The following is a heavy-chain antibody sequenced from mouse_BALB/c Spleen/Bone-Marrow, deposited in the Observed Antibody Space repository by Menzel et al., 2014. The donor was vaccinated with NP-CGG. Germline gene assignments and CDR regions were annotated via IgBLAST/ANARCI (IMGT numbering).Heavy chain of an antibody. V-gene: IGHV1-19*01. Sequence: VQLQQSRPELVKPGASMKMPCKASGYTFTDYYMDWVKQSHGEGFEWIGRVNPYNGGTSYNQKFKGKATLTVDKSSSTAYMELNSLTSEDSAVYYCSRNPFITAIAWFAYWGQGTLVTVSA. CDR2: VNPYNGGT. D-gene: IGHD1-2*01. CDR1: GYTFTDYY. J-gene: IGHJ3*01. CDR3: SRNPFITAIAWFAY.